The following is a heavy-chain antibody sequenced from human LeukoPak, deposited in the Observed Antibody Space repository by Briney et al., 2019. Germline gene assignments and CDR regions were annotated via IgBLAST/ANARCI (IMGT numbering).Heavy chain of an antibody. CDR1: GFTFSSYA. V-gene: IGHV3-23*01. CDR3: AKDHSPGAVAGTLYYFDY. J-gene: IGHJ4*02. CDR2: ISGSGGST. Sequence: PGGSLRLSCAASGFTFSSYAMSWVRQAPGKGLEWVSAISGSGGSTYYADSVKGRFTISRDNSKNTLYLQMNSLRAEDTAVYYCAKDHSPGAVAGTLYYFDYWGQGTLVTVSS. D-gene: IGHD6-19*01.